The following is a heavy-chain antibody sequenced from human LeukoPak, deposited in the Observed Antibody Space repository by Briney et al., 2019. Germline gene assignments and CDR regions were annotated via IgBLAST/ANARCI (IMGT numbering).Heavy chain of an antibody. J-gene: IGHJ6*02. CDR1: GFAFSSSA. CDR2: ISNNGGYT. CDR3: ARERGGTYGDYGYYYYGMDV. D-gene: IGHD4-17*01. Sequence: PGGSLRLSCAASGFAFSSSAMSWVRQAPGKGLEWVSAISNNGGYTYYADSVQGRFTISRDNSKSTLCPQMNSLRAEDTAVYYCARERGGTYGDYGYYYYGMDVWGQGTTVTVSS. V-gene: IGHV3-23*01.